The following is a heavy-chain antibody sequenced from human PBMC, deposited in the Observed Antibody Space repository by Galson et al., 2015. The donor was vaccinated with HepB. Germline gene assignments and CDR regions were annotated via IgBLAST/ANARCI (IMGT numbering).Heavy chain of an antibody. CDR3: TRLGDFSGYSSC. CDR2: IGSNANNYAT. V-gene: IGHV3-73*01. D-gene: IGHD3-22*01. CDR1: GFTFSGSA. Sequence: SLRLSCAGSGFTFSGSAMHWVRQTSGKGLEWIGRIGSNANNYATAYKASVKGRFTISRDDSKNTAYLQMNSLRTEDTAVYYCTRLGDFSGYSSCWGQGTLVTVSS. J-gene: IGHJ4*02.